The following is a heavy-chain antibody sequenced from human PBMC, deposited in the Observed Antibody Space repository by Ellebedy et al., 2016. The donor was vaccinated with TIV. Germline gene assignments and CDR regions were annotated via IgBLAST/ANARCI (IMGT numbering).Heavy chain of an antibody. V-gene: IGHV3-30-3*01. Sequence: PGGSLRLSCEASGFTFSSSSMHWVRQAPGKGLEWVAAISYEETNKFYADSVKGRFTISRDTSKNTLYLQMNSLRAEDTAVYYCARGTSTSCYSTTYYWGQGTLVTVSS. CDR1: GFTFSSSS. J-gene: IGHJ4*02. CDR2: ISYEETNK. CDR3: ARGTSTSCYSTTYY. D-gene: IGHD2-2*01.